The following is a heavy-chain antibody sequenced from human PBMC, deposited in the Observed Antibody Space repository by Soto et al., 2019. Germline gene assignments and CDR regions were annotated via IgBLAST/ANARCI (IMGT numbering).Heavy chain of an antibody. J-gene: IGHJ4*03. V-gene: IGHV3-20*04. D-gene: IGHD3-10*01. CDR1: GFNVDDYG. Sequence: GGSLRLSCTMSGFNVDDYGMSWVRHVPGKGLELVSGIYWKGGNRHYADSVKGRFTITRDNAKNSLYLQLDSLRAEDTALYYCVRSGDYRSGSYWYFFDYWGQGTKVTVSS. CDR2: IYWKGGNR. CDR3: VRSGDYRSGSYWYFFDY.